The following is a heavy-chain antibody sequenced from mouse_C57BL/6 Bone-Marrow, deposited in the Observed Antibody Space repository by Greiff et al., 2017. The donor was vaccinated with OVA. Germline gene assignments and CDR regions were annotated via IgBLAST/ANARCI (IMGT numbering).Heavy chain of an antibody. D-gene: IGHD2-3*01. V-gene: IGHV5-6*01. CDR1: GFTFSSYG. CDR2: ISSGGSYT. J-gene: IGHJ3*01. CDR3: ASHPPWLLRPY. Sequence: EVQLVESGGDLVKPGGSLKLSCAASGFTFSSYGMSWVRQTPDKRLEWVATISSGGSYTYYPDSVKGRFTISRDNAKNTLYLQMSSLKSEDTAMYYCASHPPWLLRPYWGQGTLVTVSA.